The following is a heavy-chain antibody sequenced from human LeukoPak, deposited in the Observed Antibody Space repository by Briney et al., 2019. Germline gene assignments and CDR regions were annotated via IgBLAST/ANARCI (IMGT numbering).Heavy chain of an antibody. J-gene: IGHJ4*02. D-gene: IGHD3/OR15-3a*01. CDR1: GLTFRSSA. CDR2: IDGSGQTT. V-gene: IGHV3-23*01. CDR3: AKVAAWTYFDS. Sequence: GSLRLSCAASGLTFRSSAMSWVRLAPGKGLAWVSVIDGSGQTTYYADSVKGRFTISRDNSKNTLYLQLTSLRVDDTAVYYCAKVAAWTYFDSWGQGTLVTVSS.